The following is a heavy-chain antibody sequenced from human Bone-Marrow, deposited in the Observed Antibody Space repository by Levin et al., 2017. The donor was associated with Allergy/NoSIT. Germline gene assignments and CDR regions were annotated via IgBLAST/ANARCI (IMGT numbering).Heavy chain of an antibody. CDR2: ISKDSVTI. J-gene: IGHJ4*02. D-gene: IGHD2-8*01. CDR3: VKNGGLIDN. V-gene: IGHV3-11*01. Sequence: GGSLRLSCTVSGFSLSDYYMSWIRQPPGKGLEWVSYISKDSVTIYYADSVRGRFTISRDNAKNSLYLQINSLRVDDTAVYYCVKNGGLIDNRGQGALDTVVS. CDR1: GFSLSDYY.